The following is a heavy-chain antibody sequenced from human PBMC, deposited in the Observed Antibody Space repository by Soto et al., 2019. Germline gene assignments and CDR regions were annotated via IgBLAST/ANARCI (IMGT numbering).Heavy chain of an antibody. CDR1: GFTFSFCA. D-gene: IGHD1-26*01. CDR2: IRGSGGDT. V-gene: IGHV3-23*01. Sequence: EVPLLESGGGLVQPGGSLRLSCAASGFTFSFCAMSWVRQAPGTGLEWVSSIRGSGGDTYYADSVRGRFTISRDNSKNTLYLPMNSLRVEDTAVYYCVKGHSESYYYFDYWGQGTLVTVSS. CDR3: VKGHSESYYYFDY. J-gene: IGHJ4*02.